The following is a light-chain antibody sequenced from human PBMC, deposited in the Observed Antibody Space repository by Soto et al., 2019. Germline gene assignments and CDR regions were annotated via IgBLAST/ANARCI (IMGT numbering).Light chain of an antibody. Sequence: ERGTRSWRAGQSVSSSYLAWHRQQPGHAPRLLIYGASSRATGIPDRFSGSGSGTDSTLTIGILVPEDFAVYSCTEYASPPGDFGRGTKVDIK. CDR3: TEYASPPGD. V-gene: IGKV3-20*01. CDR2: GAS. CDR1: QSVSSSY. J-gene: IGKJ4*01.